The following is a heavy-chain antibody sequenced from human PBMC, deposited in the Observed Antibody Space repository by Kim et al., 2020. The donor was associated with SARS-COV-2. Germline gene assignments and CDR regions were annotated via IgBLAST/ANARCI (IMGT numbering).Heavy chain of an antibody. D-gene: IGHD2-15*01. Sequence: LSLTCSCSGFTFSNYAIPWVRQAPGKWLEWVAVISSHGREKYYADSVKGRFTLSRDTSKNTLDLQMNALRAEDTVVYYCARAPPVGSCGFAYSCQGT. J-gene: IGHJ4*02. V-gene: IGHV3-33*01. CDR2: ISSHGREK. CDR1: GFTFSNYA. CDR3: ARAPPVGSCGFAY.